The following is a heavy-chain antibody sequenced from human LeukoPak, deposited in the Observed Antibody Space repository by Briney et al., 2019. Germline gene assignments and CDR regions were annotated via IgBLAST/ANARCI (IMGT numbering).Heavy chain of an antibody. CDR1: GYTFTSYG. V-gene: IGHV1-18*01. D-gene: IGHD3-3*01. J-gene: IGHJ6*03. CDR3: ASSITIFGVPRGPYYMDV. CDR2: ISAYNGNT. Sequence: ASVKVSCKASGYTFTSYGISWVRQAPGQGLEWMGWISAYNGNTNYAQKLQGRVTMTTDTSTSTAYMELRSLRSDDTAVYYCASSITIFGVPRGPYYMDVWGKGTTVTVSS.